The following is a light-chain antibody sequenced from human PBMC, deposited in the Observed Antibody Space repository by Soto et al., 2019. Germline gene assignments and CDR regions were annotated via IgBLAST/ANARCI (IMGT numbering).Light chain of an antibody. CDR3: LLSYSGAHVV. J-gene: IGLJ2*01. V-gene: IGLV7-46*01. Sequence: QTVVTQEPSLTVSPGGPVTLTCGSSTGAVTSGHYPYWFQQKPGQAPRTLIYDTSNKHSWTPARFSGSLLGGKAALTLSGAQPEEEAEYYCLLSYSGAHVVFGGGTKLTVL. CDR2: DTS. CDR1: TGAVTSGHY.